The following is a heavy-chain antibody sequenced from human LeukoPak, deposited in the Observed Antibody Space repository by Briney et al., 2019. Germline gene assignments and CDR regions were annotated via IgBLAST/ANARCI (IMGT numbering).Heavy chain of an antibody. Sequence: GGSLRLSCAASGFTFSGYTMHWVRQAPGKGLEWVAFISSDGRYKSHADSVKGRCTISRDNSKNTLYLQMNSLRAEDTAVYYCARGGEWEPLDYWGQGTLVTVSS. CDR2: ISSDGRYK. CDR1: GFTFSGYT. V-gene: IGHV3-30*04. J-gene: IGHJ4*02. CDR3: ARGGEWEPLDY. D-gene: IGHD1-26*01.